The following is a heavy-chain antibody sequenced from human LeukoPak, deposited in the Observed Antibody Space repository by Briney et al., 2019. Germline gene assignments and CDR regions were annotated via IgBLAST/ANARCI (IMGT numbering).Heavy chain of an antibody. CDR2: IKQDGSEK. J-gene: IGHJ4*02. CDR3: ARALEVLRYFDWLFPFDY. V-gene: IGHV3-7*01. Sequence: GGSLRLSRAASGFTFSSYWMSWVRQAPGKGLEWVANIKQDGSEKYYVDSVKGRFTISRDNAKNSLYLQMNSLRAEDTAVYYCARALEVLRYFDWLFPFDYWGQGTLVTVSS. CDR1: GFTFSSYW. D-gene: IGHD3-9*01.